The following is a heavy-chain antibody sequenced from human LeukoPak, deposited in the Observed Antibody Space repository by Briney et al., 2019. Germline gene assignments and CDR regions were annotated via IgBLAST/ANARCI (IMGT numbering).Heavy chain of an antibody. CDR2: IGISGDTT. J-gene: IGHJ4*02. CDR3: AKGSITGTTLDY. Sequence: GGSLRLSCGASGFTFSSHAMTWVRQAPGKGLEWVSAIGISGDTTYYADAVKGRFTISRDNSKNTVYLQMNSLRAEDTAVYYCAKGSITGTTLDYWGQGTLVTVSS. V-gene: IGHV3-23*01. D-gene: IGHD1-7*01. CDR1: GFTFSSHA.